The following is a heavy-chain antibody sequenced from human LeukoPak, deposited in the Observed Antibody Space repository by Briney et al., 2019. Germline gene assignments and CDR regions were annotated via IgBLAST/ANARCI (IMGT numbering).Heavy chain of an antibody. CDR2: IYYSGST. Sequence: PSETLSLTCTVSGGSISSSSYYWSWIRQPPGKGLEWIGYIYYSGSTYYNPSLKSRVTISVDTSKNQFSLKLSSVTAADTAVYYCARYMTTVTTEAFDIWGQGTMVTVSS. CDR3: ARYMTTVTTEAFDI. D-gene: IGHD4-17*01. J-gene: IGHJ3*02. V-gene: IGHV4-30-4*08. CDR1: GGSISSSSYY.